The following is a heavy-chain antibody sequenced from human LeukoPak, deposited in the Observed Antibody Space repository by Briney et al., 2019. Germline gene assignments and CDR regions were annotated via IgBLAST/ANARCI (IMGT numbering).Heavy chain of an antibody. Sequence: KTGGSLRLSGAASGFTFSDAWTSWVRQAPGKGLESVGRIKSESEGGTIDYAAPVKGRFTISRDESTNTLYLQMNSLKTDDTAVYYCTSGGGTMDFWGQGTLVTVS. V-gene: IGHV3-15*01. J-gene: IGHJ4*02. CDR3: TSGGGTMDF. CDR1: GFTFSDAW. D-gene: IGHD2-15*01. CDR2: IKSESEGGTI.